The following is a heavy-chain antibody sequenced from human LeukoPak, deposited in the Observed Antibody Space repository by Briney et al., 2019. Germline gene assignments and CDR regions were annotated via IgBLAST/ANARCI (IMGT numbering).Heavy chain of an antibody. D-gene: IGHD6-19*01. CDR2: MNPNSGNT. CDR3: ARDVAVAGVHDY. Sequence: ASVKVSCKASGYTFTSYDINWVRQATGQGLEWMGWMNPNSGNTGYAQKFQGRVTITRNTSISTAYMVLSSLRSEDTAVYYCARDVAVAGVHDYWGQGTLVTVSS. CDR1: GYTFTSYD. J-gene: IGHJ4*02. V-gene: IGHV1-8*03.